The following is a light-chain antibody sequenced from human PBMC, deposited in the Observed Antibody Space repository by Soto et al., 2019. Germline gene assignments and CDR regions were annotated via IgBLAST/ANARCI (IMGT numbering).Light chain of an antibody. CDR1: QSISSY. CDR3: QQSYSTPWT. CDR2: AAS. V-gene: IGKV1-39*01. Sequence: DTQMTQSPSSLSASVGDRVTITCRASQSISSYLNWYQQKPGKAPNLLIYAASSLQSGVPSRFSGSGSGTAFTLTISSLQPEDSATYYCQQSYSTPWTFGQGTKVEIK. J-gene: IGKJ1*01.